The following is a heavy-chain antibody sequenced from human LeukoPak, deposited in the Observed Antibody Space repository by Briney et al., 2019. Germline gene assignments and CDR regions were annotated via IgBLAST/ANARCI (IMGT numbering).Heavy chain of an antibody. J-gene: IGHJ4*02. D-gene: IGHD3-22*01. V-gene: IGHV1-2*02. CDR2: NPNSGCT. CDR3: ARNIGSYYYDSSFDY. Sequence: NPNSGCTNYAQKFQGRGTITRDTAISTEYMELRRLRSDDTAVYYCARNIGSYYYDSSFDYWGQGTLVTVSS.